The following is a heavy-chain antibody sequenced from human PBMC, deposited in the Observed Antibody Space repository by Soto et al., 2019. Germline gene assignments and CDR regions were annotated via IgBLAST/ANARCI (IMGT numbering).Heavy chain of an antibody. D-gene: IGHD5-12*01. CDR3: AREGSYSAYNFAHGIQLWSFDF. Sequence: SETRSRTWTVSGGSINTFCWSWVRQPAGKGLEWIGRIFSSGSTSFNPSLESRVAMSVDTSKNHFSLNLSSVTAADMAVYYCAREGSYSAYNFAHGIQLWSFDFWGQGALVTVSS. J-gene: IGHJ4*02. CDR2: IFSSGST. V-gene: IGHV4-4*07. CDR1: GGSINTFC.